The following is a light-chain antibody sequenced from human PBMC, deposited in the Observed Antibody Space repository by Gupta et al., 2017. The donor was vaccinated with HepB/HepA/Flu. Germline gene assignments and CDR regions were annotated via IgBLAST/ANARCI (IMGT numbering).Light chain of an antibody. J-gene: IGLJ1*01. CDR3: NSGDSSGNHRYV. CDR2: GKN. V-gene: IGLV3-19*01. Sequence: SSELTQDPAVSVALGQTVRITCQGDSLRSGYASWYQQKPGQATVLVIYGKNNRPGGTPDRVSGSSSGNTASVTITGAQAEDEAEYYCNSGDSSGNHRYVFGTGTKVTVL. CDR1: SLRSGY.